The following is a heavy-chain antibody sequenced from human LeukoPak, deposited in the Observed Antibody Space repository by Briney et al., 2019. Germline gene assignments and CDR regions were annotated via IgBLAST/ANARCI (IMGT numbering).Heavy chain of an antibody. D-gene: IGHD2-8*02. CDR1: GYTFTSYD. CDR3: AKGWGTGDGYYYYYMDV. Sequence: GASVKVSCKASGYTFTSYDINWVRQATGQGLEWMGWMNPNSGNTGYAQKFQGRVTMTRNTSISTAYMELSSLRSEDTAVYYCAKGWGTGDGYYYYYMDVWGKGTTVTISS. J-gene: IGHJ6*03. CDR2: MNPNSGNT. V-gene: IGHV1-8*01.